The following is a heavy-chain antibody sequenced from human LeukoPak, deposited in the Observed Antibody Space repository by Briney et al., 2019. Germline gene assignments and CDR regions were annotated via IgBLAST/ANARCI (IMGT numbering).Heavy chain of an antibody. CDR3: ARDKGSSGTLDY. V-gene: IGHV3-33*01. Sequence: PRGSLRLSCAASGFNFSSDGMHWVRQAPGKGLEWVAVIWYDGSNKFYADSVKGRFTISRDNSKNTLYLQVNTLRVEDTAVYHCARDKGSSGTLDYWGQGTLVTVSS. CDR1: GFNFSSDG. D-gene: IGHD3-22*01. CDR2: IWYDGSNK. J-gene: IGHJ4*02.